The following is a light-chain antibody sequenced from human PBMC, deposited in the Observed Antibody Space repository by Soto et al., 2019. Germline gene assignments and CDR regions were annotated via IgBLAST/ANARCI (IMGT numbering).Light chain of an antibody. J-gene: IGLJ1*01. CDR1: SSDVGGYHY. CDR3: SSYTTSSPYV. V-gene: IGLV2-14*01. Sequence: QSVLTQPASVSGSPGQSITIYCTGTSSDVGGYHYVSWYQQHPGKAPKLMIYNVSNRPSGVSNRFSGSKSGNTASLTISGLQAEDEADYYCSSYTTSSPYVFGTGTKLTVL. CDR2: NVS.